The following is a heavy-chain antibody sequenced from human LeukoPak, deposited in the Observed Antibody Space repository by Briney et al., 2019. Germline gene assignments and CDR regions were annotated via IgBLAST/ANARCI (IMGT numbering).Heavy chain of an antibody. J-gene: IGHJ4*02. CDR3: TTLSFVWFGDDY. D-gene: IGHD3-10*01. CDR2: ISGSGGST. CDR1: GLTFSSYA. V-gene: IGHV3-23*01. Sequence: GGSLRLSCAASGLTFSSYAMSWVRQAPGKGLEWVSVISGSGGSTYYADSVRGRFTISRDNSKNTLYLQMNSLKSEDTAVYYCTTLSFVWFGDDYWGQGTLVTVSS.